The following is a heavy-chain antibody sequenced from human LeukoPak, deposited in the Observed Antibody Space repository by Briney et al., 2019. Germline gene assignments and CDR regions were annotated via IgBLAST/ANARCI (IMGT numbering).Heavy chain of an antibody. J-gene: IGHJ4*02. Sequence: GGSLRLSCAASGFTFSNAWMSWVRQAPGKGLEWVAVIWYDGSNKYYADSVKGRFTISRDNSKNTLYLQMNSLGAEDTAVYYCARDLGTAMDNFDYWGQGTLVTVSS. CDR3: ARDLGTAMDNFDY. CDR1: GFTFSNAW. CDR2: IWYDGSNK. V-gene: IGHV3-33*08. D-gene: IGHD5-18*01.